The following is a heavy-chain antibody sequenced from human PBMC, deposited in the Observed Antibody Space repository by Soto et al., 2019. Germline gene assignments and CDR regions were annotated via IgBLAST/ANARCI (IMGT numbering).Heavy chain of an antibody. CDR3: TTPYVQGWFYFDY. Sequence: GGSLRLSCAASGFTFSGSAMHWVRQASGKGLEWVGRIRSKANSYATAYAASVKGRFTISRDDSKNTAYLQMNSLKTEDTAVYYCTTPYVQGWFYFDYWGQGTLVTVSS. CDR1: GFTFSGSA. V-gene: IGHV3-73*01. CDR2: IRSKANSYAT. D-gene: IGHD2-15*01. J-gene: IGHJ4*02.